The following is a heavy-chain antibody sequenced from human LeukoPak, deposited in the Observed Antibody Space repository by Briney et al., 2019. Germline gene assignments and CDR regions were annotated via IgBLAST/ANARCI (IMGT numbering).Heavy chain of an antibody. CDR2: ISISGGGT. J-gene: IGHJ4*02. V-gene: IGHV3-23*01. Sequence: GGSLRLSCAVAGITFSRSTMSRVRPAPGKGLEWVSAISISGGGTYYADSVRGRFTISRDNSKNTLYLQMNSLRAEDTAIYYCAKRAAAEKNFDYWGQGTLVTVSS. D-gene: IGHD6-13*01. CDR3: AKRAAAEKNFDY. CDR1: GITFSRST.